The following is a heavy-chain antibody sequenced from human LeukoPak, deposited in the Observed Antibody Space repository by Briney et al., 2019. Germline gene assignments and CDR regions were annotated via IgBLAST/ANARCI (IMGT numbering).Heavy chain of an antibody. D-gene: IGHD3-22*01. CDR1: GYTFTSYG. CDR3: AKDAYYDSSGYEGNGMDV. CDR2: IIPIFGTA. V-gene: IGHV1-69*05. J-gene: IGHJ6*02. Sequence: SVKVSCKASGYTFTSYGISWVRQAPGQGLEWMGGIIPIFGTANYAQKFQGRVTITTDESTSTAYMELSSLRAEDTAVYYCAKDAYYDSSGYEGNGMDVWGQGTTVTVSS.